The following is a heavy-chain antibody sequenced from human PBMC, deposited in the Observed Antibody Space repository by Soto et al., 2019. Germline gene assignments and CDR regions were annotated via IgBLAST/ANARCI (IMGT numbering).Heavy chain of an antibody. CDR3: AKDLVLYSSSSPHYFDY. J-gene: IGHJ4*02. CDR2: ISGSGGST. V-gene: IGHV3-23*01. D-gene: IGHD6-6*01. Sequence: EVQLLESGGGLVQPGGSLRLSCAASGFTFSSYAMSWVRQAPGKGLECISVISGSGGSTYYADSVKGRFTISRDNSKNTLYLQMNSLRAEDSATYYCAKDLVLYSSSSPHYFDYWGQGSLVTVSS. CDR1: GFTFSSYA.